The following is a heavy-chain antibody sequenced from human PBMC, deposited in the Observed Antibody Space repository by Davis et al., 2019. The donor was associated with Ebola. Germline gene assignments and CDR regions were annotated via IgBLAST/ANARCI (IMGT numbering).Heavy chain of an antibody. V-gene: IGHV3-48*01. Sequence: GESLKISCAASGFSFSYFDMNWVRQAPGKGLEWVSYISSSGSTIYYADSVKGRFTISRDNSKNTLYLQMNSLRAEDTAQYYCAKAGCGSTSCYSNQWGRGTLVTVSS. D-gene: IGHD2-2*01. CDR1: GFSFSYFD. J-gene: IGHJ4*02. CDR2: ISSSGSTI. CDR3: AKAGCGSTSCYSNQ.